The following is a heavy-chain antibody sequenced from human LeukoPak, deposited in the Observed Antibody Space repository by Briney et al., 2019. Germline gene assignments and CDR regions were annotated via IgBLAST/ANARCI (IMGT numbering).Heavy chain of an antibody. CDR3: AREDLGLSTPSAY. Sequence: GGSLKISCKGSGYSFTNYWIAWVRQMPGKGLEWMGIIYPGDSDTRYSPSFQGQVTISADKSISTAYLQWSSLKASDTAMYYCAREDLGLSTPSAYWGQGTLVTVSS. V-gene: IGHV5-51*01. CDR2: IYPGDSDT. D-gene: IGHD3-16*01. CDR1: GYSFTNYW. J-gene: IGHJ4*02.